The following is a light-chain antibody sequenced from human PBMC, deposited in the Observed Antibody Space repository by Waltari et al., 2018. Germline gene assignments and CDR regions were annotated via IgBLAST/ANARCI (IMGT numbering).Light chain of an antibody. J-gene: IGLJ2*01. CDR2: EVA. CDR1: ISDIGSHDL. V-gene: IGLV2-14*02. Sequence: QSALTQPASVSGSPGQSITLSRRGRISDIGSHDLVCWYQHHPGSAPKLLVFEVANRPSGVSSRFSGSKSGNTAYLTISGLQPEDECDYYCSSYTDNKVLFGGGTKVTVL. CDR3: SSYTDNKVL.